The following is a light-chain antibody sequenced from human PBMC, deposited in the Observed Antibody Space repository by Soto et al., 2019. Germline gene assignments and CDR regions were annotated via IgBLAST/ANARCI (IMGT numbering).Light chain of an antibody. CDR2: GAS. Sequence: VLTQSPDTLSLSPGQRATLSCRASQRISSTHLVWYQQKPGQAPSLLIFGASSRAAGIPDRFSGSVSGTDFTLTISGLEPEDFAVDYCQQYATSPGTFGQGTKVAIK. V-gene: IGKV3-20*01. J-gene: IGKJ1*01. CDR1: QRISSTH. CDR3: QQYATSPGT.